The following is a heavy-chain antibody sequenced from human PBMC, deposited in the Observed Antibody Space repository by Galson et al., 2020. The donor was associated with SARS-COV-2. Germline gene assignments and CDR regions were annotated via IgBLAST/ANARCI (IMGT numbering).Heavy chain of an antibody. Sequence: TGGSLRLSCVASGFTFSRYTVNWVRQTPGKGLQWVSSISGNSKSIYYADSLKGRFTISRDNSKNSLYLQMNSLRDDDTALYYCARSSQEDWLPPRTNWFDSWGQGTLVTVPS. CDR3: ARSSQEDWLPPRTNWFDS. V-gene: IGHV3-21*01. D-gene: IGHD3-9*01. CDR2: ISGNSKSI. J-gene: IGHJ5*01. CDR1: GFTFSRYT.